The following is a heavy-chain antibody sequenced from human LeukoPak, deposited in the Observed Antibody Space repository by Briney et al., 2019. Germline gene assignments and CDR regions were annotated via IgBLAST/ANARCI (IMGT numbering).Heavy chain of an antibody. CDR3: ARVRYDYYGMDV. D-gene: IGHD3-10*01. J-gene: IGHJ6*02. CDR1: GLTFSSYW. Sequence: PGGSLRLSCAASGLTFSSYWMHWVRQGPGKGLPWVLRINGDGSSTSYADSVEGRFTISRDNAKNTLYLQMNSLRAEDTAVYYCARVRYDYYGMDVWGQGTTVTVSS. V-gene: IGHV3-74*01. CDR2: INGDGSST.